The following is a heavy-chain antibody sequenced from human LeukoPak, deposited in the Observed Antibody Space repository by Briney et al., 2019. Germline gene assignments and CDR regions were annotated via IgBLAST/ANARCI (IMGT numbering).Heavy chain of an antibody. D-gene: IGHD3-10*01. J-gene: IGHJ1*01. V-gene: IGHV3-53*01. CDR3: GWVRFGSSPR. Sequence: GGSLRLSCEGSGFIVSSNYMIWVRQAPGKGLGWVSLIYSHGSTHYADSVRGRLTISRDSSRGTVYLQLNTVRVEDTAVYYCGWVRFGSSPRWGQGSLVTVSS. CDR2: IYSHGST. CDR1: GFIVSSNY.